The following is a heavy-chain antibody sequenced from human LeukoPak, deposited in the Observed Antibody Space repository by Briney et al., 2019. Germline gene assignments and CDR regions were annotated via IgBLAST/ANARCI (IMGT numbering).Heavy chain of an antibody. CDR3: ARTGGDLVGATPDY. CDR2: ISSSSSYI. Sequence: GGSLRLSCAASGFTFSSYSMNWVRQAPGKGLEWVSSISSSSSYIYYADSVKGRFTISSDNAKNSLYLQMNSLRAEDTAVYYCARTGGDLVGATPDYWGQGTLVTVSS. D-gene: IGHD1-26*01. V-gene: IGHV3-21*01. J-gene: IGHJ4*02. CDR1: GFTFSSYS.